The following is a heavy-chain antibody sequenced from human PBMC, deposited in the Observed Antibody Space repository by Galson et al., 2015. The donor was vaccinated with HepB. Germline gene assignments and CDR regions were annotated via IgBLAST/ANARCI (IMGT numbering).Heavy chain of an antibody. CDR2: INHSGSA. CDR3: VRQGVAADGSGLFDP. J-gene: IGHJ5*02. CDR1: GGSFSTSY. Sequence: ETLSLTCAVNGGSFSTSYWTWIRQTPGKRLEWIGHINHSGSASYNPSLKSRVAMSVDTSKRQFSLNVTSVTADDSALYYCVRQGVAADGSGLFDPWGQGTLVTVSS. D-gene: IGHD6-19*01. V-gene: IGHV4-34*01.